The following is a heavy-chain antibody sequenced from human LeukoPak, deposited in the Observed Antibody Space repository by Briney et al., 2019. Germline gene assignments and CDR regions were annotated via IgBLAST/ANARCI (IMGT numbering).Heavy chain of an antibody. CDR3: ARVYGSGSYSDDNYFDY. V-gene: IGHV3-7*01. J-gene: IGHJ4*02. Sequence: GGSLRLSCAASGFIFNKYWMSWVRQAPGKGLEWVANIKQDGSEKYYADPVKGRFTISRDNAQNSLYLQMNSLRAEDTAVYYCARVYGSGSYSDDNYFDYWGQGTLVTVSS. D-gene: IGHD3-10*01. CDR1: GFIFNKYW. CDR2: IKQDGSEK.